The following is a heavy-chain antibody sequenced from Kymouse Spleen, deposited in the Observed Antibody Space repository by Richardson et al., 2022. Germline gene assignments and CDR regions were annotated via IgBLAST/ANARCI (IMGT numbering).Heavy chain of an antibody. CDR1: GGSISSSSYY. D-gene: IGHD3-3*01. CDR3: ARDDFWSGYYTHYYYYYGMDV. CDR2: IYYSGST. J-gene: IGHJ6*02. V-gene: IGHV4-39*01. Sequence: QLQLQESGPGLVKPSETLSLTCTVSGGSISSSSYYWGWIRQPPGKGLEWIGSIYYSGSTYYNPSLKSRVTISVDTSKNQFSLKLSSVTAADTAVYYCARDDFWSGYYTHYYYYYGMDVWGQGTTVTVSS.